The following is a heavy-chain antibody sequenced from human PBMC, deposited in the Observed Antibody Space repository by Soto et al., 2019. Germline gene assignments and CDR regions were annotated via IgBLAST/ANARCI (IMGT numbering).Heavy chain of an antibody. CDR3: AKDLGYSSGWYSYYYYGMDV. J-gene: IGHJ6*02. Sequence: GGSLRLSCAASGFTFSSYGMHWVRQAPGKGLEWVAVISYDGSNKYYADSVKGRFTISRDNSKNTLYLQMNSLRAEDTAVYYCAKDLGYSSGWYSYYYYGMDVWGQGTTVTVPS. CDR1: GFTFSSYG. V-gene: IGHV3-30*18. D-gene: IGHD6-19*01. CDR2: ISYDGSNK.